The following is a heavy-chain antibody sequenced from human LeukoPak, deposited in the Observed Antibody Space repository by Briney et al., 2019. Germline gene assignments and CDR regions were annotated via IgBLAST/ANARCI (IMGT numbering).Heavy chain of an antibody. J-gene: IGHJ5*02. CDR2: IYYSGST. D-gene: IGHD2-15*01. CDR3: ARVRGGLDA. Sequence: PSETLSLTCTVSGGSISSYYWSWIRQPPGKGLEWIGYIYYSGSTNYNPSLKSRVTISVDTSKNQFSLKLSSVTAADTAAYYCARVRGGLDAWGQGTLVTVSS. CDR1: GGSISSYY. V-gene: IGHV4-59*01.